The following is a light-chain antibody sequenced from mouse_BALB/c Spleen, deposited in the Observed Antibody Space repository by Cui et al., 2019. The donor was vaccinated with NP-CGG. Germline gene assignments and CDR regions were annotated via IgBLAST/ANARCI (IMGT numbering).Light chain of an antibody. V-gene: IGLV1*01. Sequence: QAVVTQESALTTSPGETVTLTCRSSTGAVRTSNYVNWVHEKPDHLFTGLIGGTNNRAPGVPARFSGSLIGDKAALTITGAQTEDEAIYFCALWYSNHWVFGGGTKLTVL. CDR2: GTN. J-gene: IGLJ1*01. CDR1: TGAVRTSNY. CDR3: ALWYSNHWV.